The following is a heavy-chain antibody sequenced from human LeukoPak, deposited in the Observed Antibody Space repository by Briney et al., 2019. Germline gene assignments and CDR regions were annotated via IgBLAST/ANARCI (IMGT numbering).Heavy chain of an antibody. CDR2: ISSSSNFI. Sequence: GGSLRLSCAASGFTFSRNTMNGVRQAPGKGLEWVSSISSSSNFINYADSVKGRFTISRDNAENSLYLQMDTLRAEDTAVYYCARQPIVLAVFDLRGQGTLVTVSS. V-gene: IGHV3-21*01. CDR3: ARQPIVLAVFDL. CDR1: GFTFSRNT. D-gene: IGHD3-22*01. J-gene: IGHJ5*02.